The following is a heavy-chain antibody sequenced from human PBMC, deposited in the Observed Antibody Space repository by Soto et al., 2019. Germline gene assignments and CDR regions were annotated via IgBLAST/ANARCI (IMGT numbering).Heavy chain of an antibody. D-gene: IGHD6-13*01. J-gene: IGHJ4*02. V-gene: IGHV6-1*01. CDR1: GDSVSRNSVA. CDR3: ARSHPHSSSWYTFDY. Sequence: PSQTLSLTCAISGDSVSRNSVAWNWIRQSPSRGLEWLGRTYYRSKWNNDYAGSVRSRIIINPDTSKNQFSLQLNSVTPEDTAMYYCARSHPHSSSWYTFDYWGQGTLVTVS. CDR2: TYYRSKWNN.